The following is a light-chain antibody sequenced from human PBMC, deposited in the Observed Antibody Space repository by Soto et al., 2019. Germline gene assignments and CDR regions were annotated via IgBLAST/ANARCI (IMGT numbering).Light chain of an antibody. CDR3: TSYMSTSTSVV. CDR1: SSDVIGHNY. V-gene: IGLV2-14*01. J-gene: IGLJ2*01. CDR2: EVS. Sequence: QSVLTQPASVSGSPGQSITISCTGTSSDVIGHNYVSWYQQHPGKAPKLMVYEVSNRPSGVSNRFSGSKSGNTASLTISGLQADDEADYYCTSYMSTSTSVVFGGGTKVTVL.